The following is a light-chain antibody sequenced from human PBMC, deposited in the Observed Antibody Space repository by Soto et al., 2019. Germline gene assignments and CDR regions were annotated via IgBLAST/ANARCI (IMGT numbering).Light chain of an antibody. CDR2: AAS. J-gene: IGKJ1*01. CDR3: QQYGHSPRT. Sequence: EVVLTQSPGTLSLSPGERASLSCRASQSVSNSFLAWYQQKAGQSPRLLIYAASARAIGIPDRFSGSGSGTDFTLTISRLEPEDFAVYYCQQYGHSPRTFGQGTKM. CDR1: QSVSNSF. V-gene: IGKV3-20*01.